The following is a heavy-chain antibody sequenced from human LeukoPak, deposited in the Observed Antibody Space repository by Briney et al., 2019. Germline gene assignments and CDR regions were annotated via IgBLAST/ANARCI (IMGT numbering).Heavy chain of an antibody. CDR1: GGSLSHKY. J-gene: IGHJ4*02. V-gene: IGHV4-59*01. Sequence: SETLSLTCNVSGGSLSHKYWSWIRQPPGRGLEGLGYIYYSATTIYNPSLPSRVTLSVAMSNHQFSLTLASVTAADTAVYYCARVGGLSGTSGGWEFASWGQGTLVSVSS. D-gene: IGHD2-2*01. CDR2: IYYSATT. CDR3: ARVGGLSGTSGGWEFAS.